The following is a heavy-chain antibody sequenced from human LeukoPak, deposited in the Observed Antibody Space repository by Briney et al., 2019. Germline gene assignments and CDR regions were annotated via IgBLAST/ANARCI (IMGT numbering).Heavy chain of an antibody. D-gene: IGHD3-22*01. J-gene: IGHJ3*02. CDR1: GYSINRGYY. Sequence: SETLSLTCAVSGYSINRGYYWGWIRQPPGKGLGWIGSIHNSGSIYYNPSLKSRVTISVDTSKNQFSLKLSSVIAADTAVYYCARDRHYYDRSGIDGFEIWGQGAMVTVSS. CDR3: ARDRHYYDRSGIDGFEI. V-gene: IGHV4-38-2*02. CDR2: IHNSGSI.